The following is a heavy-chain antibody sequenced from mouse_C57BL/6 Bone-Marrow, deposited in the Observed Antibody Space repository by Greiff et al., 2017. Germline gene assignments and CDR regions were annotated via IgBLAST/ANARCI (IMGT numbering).Heavy chain of an antibody. CDR3: ASFYYDSSPFAY. CDR1: GFNIKDYY. V-gene: IGHV14-2*01. J-gene: IGHJ3*01. D-gene: IGHD1-1*01. CDR2: IDPEDGET. Sequence: VQLQQSGAELVKPGASVKLSCTASGFNIKDYYMHWVKQRTEQGLEWIGRIDPEDGETKYAPKFPGKATIAADTSSNTASLQLSSLTSEDTSVYYCASFYYDSSPFAYWGQGTLVTVSA.